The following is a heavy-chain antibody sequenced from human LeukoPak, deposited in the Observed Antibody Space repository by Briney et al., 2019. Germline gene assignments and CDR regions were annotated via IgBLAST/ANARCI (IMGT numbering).Heavy chain of an antibody. CDR2: INHCGST. CDR3: AREEDCSGGICYLGNAFDI. J-gene: IGHJ3*02. Sequence: PSETLSLTCAVYGGSFRGYYWSWIRQPTGRGLEWIGEINHCGSTNYNASLKSRVTTSVDTSKNQFSLKLSSVTAADTAVYYCAREEDCSGGICYLGNAFDIWGQGTMVTVSS. CDR1: GGSFRGYY. D-gene: IGHD2-15*01. V-gene: IGHV4-34*01.